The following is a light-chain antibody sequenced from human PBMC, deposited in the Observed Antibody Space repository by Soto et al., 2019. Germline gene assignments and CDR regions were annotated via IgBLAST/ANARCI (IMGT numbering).Light chain of an antibody. V-gene: IGKV1-6*01. CDR1: QGIRND. Sequence: AIQMTQSPSSLSASVGDRVTITCRASQGIRNDLDWFQQKPGKAPKLLIYAASNLQSGVPARFSGGGSGTDFTLTISSLQPEDFATYYCLQKYFYPFTFGPGTKVGIK. CDR3: LQKYFYPFT. J-gene: IGKJ3*01. CDR2: AAS.